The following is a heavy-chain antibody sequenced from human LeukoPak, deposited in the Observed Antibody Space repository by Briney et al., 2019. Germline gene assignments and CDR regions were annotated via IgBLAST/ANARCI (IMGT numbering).Heavy chain of an antibody. Sequence: GGSLRLSCAASGFTFSSYWMSWVRQAPGKGLEWVANIKQDGSEKYYVDSVKGRFTISRDNAKNSLYLQMNSLRAEDTAVYYCARDRLIAGATGWFDPWGQGTLVTVSS. D-gene: IGHD1-26*01. CDR2: IKQDGSEK. CDR3: ARDRLIAGATGWFDP. J-gene: IGHJ5*02. V-gene: IGHV3-7*01. CDR1: GFTFSSYW.